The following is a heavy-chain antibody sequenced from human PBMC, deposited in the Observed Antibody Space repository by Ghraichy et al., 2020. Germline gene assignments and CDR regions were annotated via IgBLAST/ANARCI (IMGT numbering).Heavy chain of an antibody. CDR2: IWHDASNE. D-gene: IGHD3-22*01. CDR1: GFSLKTYG. J-gene: IGHJ6*02. CDR3: ARDSRSYSNIGHYLPGDYGLGV. V-gene: IGHV3-33*01. Sequence: GESLNISCVASGFSLKTYGMHWVRQPPGKGLEWVSLIWHDASNEYYTESVKGRFSISRDNAKDTLYLHISGLRVEDPAVYFCARDSRSYSNIGHYLPGDYGLGVWGQGTTVTVSS.